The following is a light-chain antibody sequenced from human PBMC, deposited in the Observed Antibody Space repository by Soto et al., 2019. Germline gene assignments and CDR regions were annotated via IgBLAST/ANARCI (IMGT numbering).Light chain of an antibody. CDR1: NNDVGGYNF. V-gene: IGLV2-14*01. CDR3: TSYTSNDTPYV. J-gene: IGLJ1*01. CDR2: EVT. Sequence: QSALTQPPSVSGSPGQSITISCAGTNNDVGGYNFVSWYQQHPGKAPKLMIYEVTDRPSGVSHRFSGSKSGNTASLTISGLQDDDEADYYCTSYTSNDTPYVFGTGTKVTVL.